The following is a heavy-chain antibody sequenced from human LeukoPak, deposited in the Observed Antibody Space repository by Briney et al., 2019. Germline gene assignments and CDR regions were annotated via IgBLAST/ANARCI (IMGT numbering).Heavy chain of an antibody. D-gene: IGHD6-6*01. Sequence: ASVKVSCKASGYTFTSYWIGWVRPMPGKGLEWMGIIYPGDSDTRYSPSFQGQVTISADKSISTAYLQWSSLKASDTAMYYCARHRQAARSPFDYWGQGTLVTVSS. J-gene: IGHJ4*02. CDR1: GYTFTSYW. CDR3: ARHRQAARSPFDY. V-gene: IGHV5-51*01. CDR2: IYPGDSDT.